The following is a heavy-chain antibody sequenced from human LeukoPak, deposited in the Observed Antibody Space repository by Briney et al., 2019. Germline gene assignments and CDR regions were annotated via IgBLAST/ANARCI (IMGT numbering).Heavy chain of an antibody. D-gene: IGHD6-6*01. CDR2: ISYDGTET. J-gene: IGHJ4*02. Sequence: GTSLRLSCVASGFTFSTYAMHWVRQAPGRGLEWMAAISYDGTETYYAGSVKGGFTISRDNSKKTLFLQMNGLTVGETAVYYCAKDRGYSSSSYYFDYWGQGTLVTVSS. CDR3: AKDRGYSSSSYYFDY. CDR1: GFTFSTYA. V-gene: IGHV3-30*18.